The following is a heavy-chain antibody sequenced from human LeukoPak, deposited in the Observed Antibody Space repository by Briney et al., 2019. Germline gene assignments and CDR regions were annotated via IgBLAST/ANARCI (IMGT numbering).Heavy chain of an antibody. CDR2: ISSSGSTI. D-gene: IGHD4-17*01. V-gene: IGHV3-11*01. CDR3: ARARSDGDLCFDY. J-gene: IGHJ4*02. Sequence: GGSLRLSCAASGFTFSDYYMSWIRQAPGKGLEWVSYISSSGSTIYYADSVKGRFTISRDNAKNSLYLQMNSLRAEDTAVYYCARARSDGDLCFDYWGQGTLVTVSS. CDR1: GFTFSDYY.